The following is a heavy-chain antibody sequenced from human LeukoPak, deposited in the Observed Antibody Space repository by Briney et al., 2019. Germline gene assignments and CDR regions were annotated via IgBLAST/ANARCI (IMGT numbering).Heavy chain of an antibody. CDR2: ISHNGNVN. CDR3: VSFYETD. J-gene: IGHJ4*02. CDR1: GFTFSSYW. Sequence: GGSLRLSCAASGFTFSSYWMNWARQAPGKGLEWVASISHNGNVNYYVDSVKGRFTISRDNAKNSLYLQMNNLRAEDTAVYYCVSFYETDWGRGTLVTVSS. V-gene: IGHV3-7*01. D-gene: IGHD2/OR15-2a*01.